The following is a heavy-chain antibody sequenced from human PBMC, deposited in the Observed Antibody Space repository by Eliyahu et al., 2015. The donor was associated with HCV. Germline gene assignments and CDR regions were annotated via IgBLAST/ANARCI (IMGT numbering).Heavy chain of an antibody. D-gene: IGHD1-1*01. CDR2: ISSSSSSI. CDR3: ARDQYMS. J-gene: IGHJ4*02. Sequence: EVQLVESGGGLVQPGGSLRLSCAASGFTFSRYSMNWVRQAPGKGLEWGSYISSSSSSIYYADSVKGRFTTSRDNAKNSLYLQMNSLRAEDTAVYFCARDQYMSWGQGTLVTVSS. CDR1: GFTFSRYS. V-gene: IGHV3-48*01.